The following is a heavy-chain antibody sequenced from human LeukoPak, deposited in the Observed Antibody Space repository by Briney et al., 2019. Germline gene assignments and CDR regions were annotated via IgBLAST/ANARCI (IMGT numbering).Heavy chain of an antibody. V-gene: IGHV2-5*02. D-gene: IGHD6-6*01. Sequence: SGPTLVKPTQTLTLTCTFSGFSLSTSGVGVGWIRQPPGKVLEWLALIYWDDDKRYSPSLKSRLTITKDTSKNQVALTMTNMDPVDTATYYCAHWDISIAALREWGQGTLVTVSS. CDR2: IYWDDDK. J-gene: IGHJ4*02. CDR1: GFSLSTSGVG. CDR3: AHWDISIAALRE.